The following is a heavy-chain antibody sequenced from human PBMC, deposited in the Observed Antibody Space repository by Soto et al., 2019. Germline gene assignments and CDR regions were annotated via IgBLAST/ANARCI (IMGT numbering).Heavy chain of an antibody. CDR1: GFSFSTYA. CDR2: ISYDGDHK. V-gene: IGHV3-30-3*01. D-gene: IGHD3-9*01. J-gene: IGHJ4*02. CDR3: ARDPATGDNGNLTGNFQVDY. Sequence: QVQLVESGGGVVQPGRSLRLSCAASGFSFSTYAMHWVCQTPGKGLEWVAVISYDGDHKYYTDSVKGRFTIARDNSKKTLYMLMTRQRSEDRAIYFCARDPATGDNGNLTGNFQVDYCGQGTLVGVSS.